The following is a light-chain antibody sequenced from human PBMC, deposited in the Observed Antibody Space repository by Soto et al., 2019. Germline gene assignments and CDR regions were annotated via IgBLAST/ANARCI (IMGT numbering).Light chain of an antibody. J-gene: IGLJ1*01. CDR3: SSYTSSSTSFV. V-gene: IGLV2-14*01. CDR2: DVS. Sequence: QSALTQPASVSGSPGQSITISCTGTSSDVGGYNYVSWYQQHPGKAPKLMIYDVSNRPSWVSNRFSGSKSGNTASLTISGLQAEDEADYYCSSYTSSSTSFVFGTGTKLTVL. CDR1: SSDVGGYNY.